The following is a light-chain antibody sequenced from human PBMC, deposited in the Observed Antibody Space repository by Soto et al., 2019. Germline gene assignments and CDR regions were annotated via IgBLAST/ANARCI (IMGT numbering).Light chain of an antibody. J-gene: IGKJ4*01. Sequence: DIQMTQSPSTLSESVGDRVTITCRACQSISSWLAWYHQKQGKAPKXLIYKASSLQSGVPSRFSGSGSGTEFTFTISSLQPDDFETYYCQQYKSYSLTFGGGTKVDIK. CDR3: QQYKSYSLT. V-gene: IGKV1-5*03. CDR2: KAS. CDR1: QSISSW.